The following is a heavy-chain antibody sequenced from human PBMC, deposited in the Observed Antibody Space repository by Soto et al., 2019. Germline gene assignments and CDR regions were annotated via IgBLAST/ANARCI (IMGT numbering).Heavy chain of an antibody. CDR3: TTSGRSWPYSFDI. CDR2: VTPSGRS. CDR1: GGSFSAYF. D-gene: IGHD6-13*01. V-gene: IGHV4-34*01. J-gene: IGHJ3*02. Sequence: QVQLQQWGARLLKPSETLSLTCAVYGGSFSAYFWNWVRQPPGKGLEWIGEVTPSGRSNYNPSLKSRVTISKDTAKNQFSLEVSSVTAADTAVYYCTTSGRSWPYSFDIWGQGAMVTVSS.